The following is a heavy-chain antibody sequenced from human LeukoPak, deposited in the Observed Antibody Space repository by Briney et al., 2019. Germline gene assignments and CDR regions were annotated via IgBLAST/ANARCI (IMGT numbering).Heavy chain of an antibody. CDR2: ISSSGTYI. CDR3: ARDAYGGANDAFDI. CDR1: GFTFSSYS. J-gene: IGHJ3*02. D-gene: IGHD4-23*01. Sequence: GGSLRLSCAASGFTFSSYSMNWVRQAPGKGLEWVSYISSSGTYIYYADSVKGRFTISRDNAKNSLYLQMNSLRAEDTAVYYWARDAYGGANDAFDIWGQGTMVTVSS. V-gene: IGHV3-21*05.